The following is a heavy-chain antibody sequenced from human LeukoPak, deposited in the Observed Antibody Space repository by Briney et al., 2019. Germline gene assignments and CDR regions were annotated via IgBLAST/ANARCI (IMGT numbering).Heavy chain of an antibody. CDR2: IDKSGDL. CDR1: GFTLSTYT. CDR3: ARADFVVVTAIDY. Sequence: GGSLRLSCAASGFTLSTYTVNWVRQSPGKGLEWVSTIDKSGDLHYADSVKGRFTISRDNSKNTLYLQMNSLRAEDTAVYYCARADFVVVTAIDYWGQGTLVTVSS. V-gene: IGHV3-53*01. D-gene: IGHD2-21*02. J-gene: IGHJ4*02.